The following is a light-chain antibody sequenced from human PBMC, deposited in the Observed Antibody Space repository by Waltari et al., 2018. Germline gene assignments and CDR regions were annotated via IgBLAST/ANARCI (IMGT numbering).Light chain of an antibody. V-gene: IGKV3-20*01. CDR1: KSVSKF. J-gene: IGKJ1*01. CDR3: QKYGTLPAT. Sequence: EIVLTQSPGTLSLSPGERATLSCRASKSVSKFLAWYQQKPGQAPRLLIYDASTRATGIPDRFSATGWGTDFSLSISRLEPEDFAVYYCQKYGTLPATFGQGTKVQMK. CDR2: DAS.